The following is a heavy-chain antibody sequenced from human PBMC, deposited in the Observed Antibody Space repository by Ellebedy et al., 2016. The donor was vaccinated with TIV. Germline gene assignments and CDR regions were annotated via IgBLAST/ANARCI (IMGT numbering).Heavy chain of an antibody. V-gene: IGHV1-69*13. Sequence: AASVKVSCKASGGTFSSYAISWVRQAPGQGLEWMGGIIPIFGTANYAQKFQGRVTITADESTSTAYMELSSLRSEDTAVYYCARTRPRITPYDILTAGYYGMDVWGLGTTVTVSS. CDR1: GGTFSSYA. CDR3: ARTRPRITPYDILTAGYYGMDV. CDR2: IIPIFGTA. J-gene: IGHJ6*02. D-gene: IGHD3-9*01.